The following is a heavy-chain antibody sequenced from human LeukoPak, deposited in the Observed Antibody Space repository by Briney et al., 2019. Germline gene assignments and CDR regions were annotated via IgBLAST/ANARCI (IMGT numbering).Heavy chain of an antibody. CDR3: ARGSGYSYGYGVFDY. CDR2: ISYDGSNK. D-gene: IGHD5-18*01. CDR1: GFTFSSYA. V-gene: IGHV3-30-3*01. Sequence: GGSLRLSCAASGFTFSSYAMHWVRQAPGKGLEWVAVISYDGSNKYYADSVKGRFTISRDNSKNTLYLQMNSLRAEDTAVYYCARGSGYSYGYGVFDYWGQGTLVTVSS. J-gene: IGHJ4*02.